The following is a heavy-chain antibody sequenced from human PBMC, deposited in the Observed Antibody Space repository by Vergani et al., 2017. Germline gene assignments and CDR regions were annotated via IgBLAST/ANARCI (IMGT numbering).Heavy chain of an antibody. CDR3: ARFVAVRGVNQYYYYGMDV. V-gene: IGHV4-34*01. J-gene: IGHJ6*02. D-gene: IGHD3-10*01. Sequence: QVQIQQWGAGLLKPSETLSLTCAVYGGSFSGYYWSWIRQPPGKGLEWIGEINHSGSTNYNPSLKSRVTISVDTSKNQFSLKLSSVTAADTAVYYCARFVAVRGVNQYYYYGMDVWGQGTTVTVSS. CDR2: INHSGST. CDR1: GGSFSGYY.